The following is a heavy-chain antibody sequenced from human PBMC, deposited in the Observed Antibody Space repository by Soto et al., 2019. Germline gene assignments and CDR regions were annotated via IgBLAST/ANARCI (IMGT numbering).Heavy chain of an antibody. V-gene: IGHV5-51*01. J-gene: IGHJ5*02. Sequence: GESLKISCKGSGYSFTSYWIGWVRQMPGKGLEWMGIIYPGDSDTRYSPSFQGQVTISADKSINTAYLQWSSLKASDTAMYYCARHGRISTRQIWFDPWGQGTLVTVSS. CDR3: ARHGRISTRQIWFDP. CDR1: GYSFTSYW. CDR2: IYPGDSDT. D-gene: IGHD2-15*01.